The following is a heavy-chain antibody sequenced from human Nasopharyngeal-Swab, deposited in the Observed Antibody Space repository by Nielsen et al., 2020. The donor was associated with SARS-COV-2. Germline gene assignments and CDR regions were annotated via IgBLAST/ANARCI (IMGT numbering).Heavy chain of an antibody. J-gene: IGHJ6*03. CDR2: IYYSGST. CDR3: ARITVLLWFGEPTYMDV. Sequence: GSLRLSCTVSGGSISSSSYYWGWIRQPPGKGLEWIGSIYYSGSTYYNPSLKSRVTISVDTSKNQFSLKLSSVTAADTAVYYCARITVLLWFGEPTYMDVWGKGTTVTVSS. V-gene: IGHV4-39*01. CDR1: GGSISSSSYY. D-gene: IGHD3-10*01.